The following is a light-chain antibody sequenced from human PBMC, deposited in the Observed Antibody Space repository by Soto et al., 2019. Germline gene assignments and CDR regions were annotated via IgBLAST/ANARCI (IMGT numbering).Light chain of an antibody. CDR2: DAS. J-gene: IGKJ1*01. CDR1: QSISNW. Sequence: DIQMTQSPSPLSASVGDRVTITCRASQSISNWLGWYQQKPGKAPKLLIYDASTLESGVPSRFSGGGFGTDFTLTISSLQPDDFATYYCQQYSSYSTFGQGTKVEMK. V-gene: IGKV1-5*01. CDR3: QQYSSYST.